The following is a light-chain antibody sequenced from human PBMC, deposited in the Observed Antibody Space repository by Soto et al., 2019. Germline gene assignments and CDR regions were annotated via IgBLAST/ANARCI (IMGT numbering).Light chain of an antibody. CDR1: QSVSSSY. CDR2: GAS. CDR3: RQYGSSPWT. J-gene: IGKJ1*01. Sequence: EIVLTQSPATLSLSPGERATLSCRASQSVSSSYLAWYQQRPGQAPRLLIHGASSRATGIPDRFSGSGSGTDFTLTISRLEPEDFAVYYCRQYGSSPWTFGQGTKVDIK. V-gene: IGKV3-20*01.